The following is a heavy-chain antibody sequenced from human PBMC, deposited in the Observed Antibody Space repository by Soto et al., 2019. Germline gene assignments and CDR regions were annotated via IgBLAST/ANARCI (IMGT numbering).Heavy chain of an antibody. D-gene: IGHD3-3*01. Sequence: QVKLVESGGGVVQPGRSLRLSCAPSGCTFSNYAMHWVRQAPGKGLEWVAVISYDGSNKYYADSVKGRFTISRDNSKNTLYLQMNSLRAEDTALYYCARDKRDLRFLEWSYYFDYWGQGTLVTVSS. CDR3: ARDKRDLRFLEWSYYFDY. CDR1: GCTFSNYA. CDR2: ISYDGSNK. J-gene: IGHJ4*02. V-gene: IGHV3-30-3*01.